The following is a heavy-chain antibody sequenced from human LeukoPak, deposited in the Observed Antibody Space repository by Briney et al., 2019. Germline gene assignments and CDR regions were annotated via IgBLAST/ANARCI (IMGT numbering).Heavy chain of an antibody. CDR3: ARDYGRQWDFDY. D-gene: IGHD3-10*01. CDR1: GYTFTGYY. Sequence: ASVKVSCKASGYTFTGYYMHWLRQAPGQGLEWMGRINPNSGGTNYAQKFQGRVTITRDTSISTAYMELSRLISDDTAVYYCARDYGRQWDFDYWGQGTLVTVSS. V-gene: IGHV1-2*02. J-gene: IGHJ4*02. CDR2: INPNSGGT.